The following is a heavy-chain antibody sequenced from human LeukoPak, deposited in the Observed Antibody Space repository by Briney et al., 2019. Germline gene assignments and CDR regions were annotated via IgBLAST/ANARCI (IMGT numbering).Heavy chain of an antibody. J-gene: IGHJ4*02. V-gene: IGHV1-69*13. CDR1: GGTFSSYA. D-gene: IGHD3-22*01. CDR2: IIPIFGTA. Sequence: ASVKVSCKASGGTFSSYAISWVRQAPGQGLEWMGGIIPIFGTANYAQKFQGRVTITADESTSTAYMELGSLRSEDTAVYYCARDSRAVNYYDSSGYYSLLDYWGQGTLVTVSS. CDR3: ARDSRAVNYYDSSGYYSLLDY.